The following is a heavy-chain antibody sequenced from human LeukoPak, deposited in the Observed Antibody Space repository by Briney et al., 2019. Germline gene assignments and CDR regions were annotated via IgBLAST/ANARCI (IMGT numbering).Heavy chain of an antibody. J-gene: IGHJ4*02. V-gene: IGHV3-30*18. Sequence: GRSLRLSCAASGFTFSSYGMHWVRQAPGKGLEWVAVISYDGSNKYYADSVKGRFTISRDNSKSTLYLQMNSLRAEDTAVYYCAKLPGTYESSNYWGQGTLVTVSS. D-gene: IGHD3-3*01. CDR1: GFTFSSYG. CDR3: AKLPGTYESSNY. CDR2: ISYDGSNK.